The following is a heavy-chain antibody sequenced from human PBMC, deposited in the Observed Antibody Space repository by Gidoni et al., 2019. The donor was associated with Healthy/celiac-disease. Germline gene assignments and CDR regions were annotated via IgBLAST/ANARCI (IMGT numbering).Heavy chain of an antibody. CDR1: GFPFSDYY. Sequence: QVQLVASGGGLVKPGGSLRLSCAASGFPFSDYYMSWIRQAPGKGLEWVSYMSSSSSYTNYADSVKGRFTISRDNAKNSLYLQMNSLRAEDAAVYYCARDSYDILTGYYTASDYWGQGTLVTVSS. V-gene: IGHV3-11*06. CDR2: MSSSSSYT. D-gene: IGHD3-9*01. CDR3: ARDSYDILTGYYTASDY. J-gene: IGHJ4*02.